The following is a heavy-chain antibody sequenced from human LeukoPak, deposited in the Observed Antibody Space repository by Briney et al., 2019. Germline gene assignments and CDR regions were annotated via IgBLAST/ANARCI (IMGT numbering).Heavy chain of an antibody. CDR1: GGSITSGSYY. CDR3: ARGIVVVPAAGGFDYYYYMDV. J-gene: IGHJ6*03. V-gene: IGHV4-61*02. D-gene: IGHD2-2*01. Sequence: PSQTLSLTCTVSGGSITSGSYYWSWIRQPAGKGLEWIVRIYTSGSTNYNPSLKGRVTISVDTSKNQFSLKLSSVTAADTAVYYCARGIVVVPAAGGFDYYYYMDVWGKGTTVTVSS. CDR2: IYTSGST.